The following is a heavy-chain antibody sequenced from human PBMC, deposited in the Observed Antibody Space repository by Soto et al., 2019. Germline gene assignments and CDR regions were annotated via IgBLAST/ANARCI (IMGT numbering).Heavy chain of an antibody. J-gene: IGHJ6*01. CDR2: VVPIFPTP. D-gene: IGHD1-1*01. V-gene: IGHV1-69*12. CDR1: GGTFGNSA. CDR3: AQDKDREQLGCNYYYGIDV. Sequence: QVQLVQSGAEVKKPGSSVTVSCKASGGTFGNSAISWVRQAPGQGLEWMGGVVPIFPTPDYAQKFQRRVRITGDECARKAYMEVTGLRSVDTAVYYCAQDKDREQLGCNYYYGIDVWGEGTKVTVSS.